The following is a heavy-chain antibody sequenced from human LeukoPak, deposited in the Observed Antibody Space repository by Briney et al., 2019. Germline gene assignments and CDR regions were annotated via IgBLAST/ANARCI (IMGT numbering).Heavy chain of an antibody. CDR1: GFTFSSYT. D-gene: IGHD5-24*01. Sequence: GGSLRLSCAASGFTFSSYTMSWVRQAPVKGLEWVSVLYSSGATYYADSVKGRFTVSRDNSKNTLYVQMNSLRDDDTAVYYCVRMASNYYGMDVWGQGTTVTVSS. V-gene: IGHV3-53*01. CDR2: LYSSGAT. CDR3: VRMASNYYGMDV. J-gene: IGHJ6*02.